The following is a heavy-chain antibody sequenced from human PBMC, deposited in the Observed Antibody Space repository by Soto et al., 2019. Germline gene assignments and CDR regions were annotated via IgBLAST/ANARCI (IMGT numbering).Heavy chain of an antibody. CDR2: ISSGGNTI. V-gene: IGHV3-48*03. CDR3: ARGSTMIVVNHLDY. J-gene: IGHJ4*02. Sequence: GGSLRLSCAASGFAFSRYEMNWVRQAPGKGLEWVSYISSGGNTIYYADSVKGRFTISRDNAKNSLYLQMNSLRAEDTAVYYCARGSTMIVVNHLDYWGQGTLVTVSS. D-gene: IGHD3-22*01. CDR1: GFAFSRYE.